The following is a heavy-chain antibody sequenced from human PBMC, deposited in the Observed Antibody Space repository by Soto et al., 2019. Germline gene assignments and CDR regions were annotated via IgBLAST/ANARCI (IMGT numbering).Heavy chain of an antibody. CDR3: ARDLGGTYYYGSGSSTDHYFDY. D-gene: IGHD3-10*01. CDR1: GFTFSSYS. Sequence: EVQLVESGGGLVKPGGSLRLSCAASGFTFSSYSMNWVRQAPGKGLEWVSSISSSSSYIYYADSVKGRFTISRDNAKNSLYLQMNSLRAEDTAVYYCARDLGGTYYYGSGSSTDHYFDYWGQGTLVTVSS. J-gene: IGHJ4*02. CDR2: ISSSSSYI. V-gene: IGHV3-21*01.